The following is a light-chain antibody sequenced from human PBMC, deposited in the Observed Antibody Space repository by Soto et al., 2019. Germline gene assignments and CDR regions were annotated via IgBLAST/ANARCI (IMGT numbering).Light chain of an antibody. V-gene: IGLV2-14*03. CDR2: EVD. CDR3: LVYGRGGTLM. CDR1: NTDVGGHHY. Sequence: QSVLTQPASVSGSPGKPISISCTGTNTDVGGHHYVSWYQQHPGKAPKLVIYEVDNRPSNVSARFSGSKRCNTASLTISGRQPEDDADYYCLVYGRGGTLMFGGGPKLTVL. J-gene: IGLJ3*02.